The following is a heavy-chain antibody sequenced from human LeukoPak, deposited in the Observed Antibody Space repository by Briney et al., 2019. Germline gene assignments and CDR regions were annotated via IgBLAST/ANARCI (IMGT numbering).Heavy chain of an antibody. CDR3: AKDGLDGRGYYYFDY. CDR2: FSSSGST. CDR1: GFTFSRYT. D-gene: IGHD3-22*01. Sequence: GGPLRPSCAASGFTFSRYTMNWVRQAPGKGLEWVSVFSSSGSTHYADSVKGRFTISRDNSKNTLYLQMSSLRAEDTAVYYCAKDGLDGRGYYYFDYWGQGTLVTVSS. V-gene: IGHV3-23*01. J-gene: IGHJ4*02.